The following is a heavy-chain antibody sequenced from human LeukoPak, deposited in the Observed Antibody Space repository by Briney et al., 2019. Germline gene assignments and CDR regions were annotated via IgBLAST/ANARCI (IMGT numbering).Heavy chain of an antibody. Sequence: TSETLSLTCTVSGGSFSSSSYYWGWIRQSPGKGLEWIGRISYSGNTYYNPSLKSRVTISVDTSKNHFSLRLSSVTAADTAVYYCSRLTHSYYSDTSGYYPYYYMDVWGEGTTVAVSS. CDR1: GGSFSSSSYY. J-gene: IGHJ6*03. D-gene: IGHD3-22*01. CDR3: SRLTHSYYSDTSGYYPYYYMDV. CDR2: ISYSGNT. V-gene: IGHV4-39*02.